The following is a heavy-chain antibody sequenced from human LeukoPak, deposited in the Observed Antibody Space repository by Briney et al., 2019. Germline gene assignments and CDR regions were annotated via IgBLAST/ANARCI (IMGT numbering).Heavy chain of an antibody. D-gene: IGHD2-15*01. CDR1: GFTFSSYW. CDR3: AREPPYCSGGSCYSEYFQH. J-gene: IGHJ1*01. CDR2: INSDGSST. Sequence: GGSLRLSCAASGFTFSSYWMHWVRQAPGKGLVWVSRINSDGSSTSYADSVKGRFTISRDNAKNTLYLQVNSLRAEDTAVYYCAREPPYCSGGSCYSEYFQHWGQGTLVTVSS. V-gene: IGHV3-74*01.